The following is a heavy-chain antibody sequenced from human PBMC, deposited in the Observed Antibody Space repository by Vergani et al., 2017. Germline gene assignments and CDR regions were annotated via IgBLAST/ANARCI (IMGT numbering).Heavy chain of an antibody. CDR3: VKDAFMVRGVINGYNWFDP. CDR1: GFTFSSYA. J-gene: IGHJ5*02. V-gene: IGHV3-64D*06. Sequence: EVQLVESGGGLVQPGGSLRLSCAASGFTFSSYAMHWVRQAPGKGLEYVSAISSNGGSTYYADSVKGRFTISRDNSKNTLYLQMSSLRAEDTAVYYCVKDAFMVRGVINGYNWFDPWGQGTLVTVSS. D-gene: IGHD3-10*01. CDR2: ISSNGGST.